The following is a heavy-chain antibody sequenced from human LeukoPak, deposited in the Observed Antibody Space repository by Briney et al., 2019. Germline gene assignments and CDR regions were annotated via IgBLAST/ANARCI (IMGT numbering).Heavy chain of an antibody. J-gene: IGHJ4*02. D-gene: IGHD3-22*01. CDR2: IYYSGST. V-gene: IGHV4-59*01. CDR3: AREVLYYYDSSGYYYFDY. CDR1: GGSISSYY. Sequence: SETLSLTCTVSGGSISSYYWSWIRQPPGKGLEWIGYIYYSGSTNYNPSLKSRVTISVDTSKNQFSLKLSSVTAADTAVYYCAREVLYYYDSSGYYYFDYWGQGTLVTVSS.